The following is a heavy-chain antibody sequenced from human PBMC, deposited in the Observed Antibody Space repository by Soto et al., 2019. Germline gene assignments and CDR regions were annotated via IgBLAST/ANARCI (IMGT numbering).Heavy chain of an antibody. J-gene: IGHJ4*02. Sequence: VDLVQSGTEVKKPGSSVKVSCRASGGSLNTFVIIWVRQAPGQGLEWMGGIIPAFGTPNYAQKFQGRATITADESMSTVFMELSSLIGEDTGVCWCAKVGTKSTGGWGQGTLVTVSS. D-gene: IGHD1-26*01. CDR1: GGSLNTFV. CDR3: AKVGTKSTGG. V-gene: IGHV1-69*01. CDR2: IIPAFGTP.